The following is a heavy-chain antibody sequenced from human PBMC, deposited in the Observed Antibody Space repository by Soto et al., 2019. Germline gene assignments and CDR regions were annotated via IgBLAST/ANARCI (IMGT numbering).Heavy chain of an antibody. J-gene: IGHJ5*02. CDR3: APERESSSWYTGWFDP. Sequence: QVQLQESGPGLVKPSQTLSLTCSVSGGSISSGDYYWSWIRQHPGKGLEWIGDISYTGSTQYNPSLKSRLTISVDTSKNQFSLKLNSVTDADTAVYYCAPERESSSWYTGWFDPWGQGTLVTVSS. V-gene: IGHV4-31*03. CDR2: ISYTGST. D-gene: IGHD6-13*01. CDR1: GGSISSGDYY.